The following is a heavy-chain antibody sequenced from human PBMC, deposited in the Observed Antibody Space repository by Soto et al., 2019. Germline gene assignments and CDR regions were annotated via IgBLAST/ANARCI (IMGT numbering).Heavy chain of an antibody. J-gene: IGHJ6*02. D-gene: IGHD3-3*01. Sequence: QRQLVQSGPEVKKPGTSVKVSCKAAGFTFSTTAVQWVRQARGQRLEWIGWIVVGSGNTNYAQKFQERVTITRDISTSTAYMELSSLRSEDTAVYYCAAPFYDFWSGSTPMDVWGQGTTVTVSS. CDR3: AAPFYDFWSGSTPMDV. CDR1: GFTFSTTA. V-gene: IGHV1-58*01. CDR2: IVVGSGNT.